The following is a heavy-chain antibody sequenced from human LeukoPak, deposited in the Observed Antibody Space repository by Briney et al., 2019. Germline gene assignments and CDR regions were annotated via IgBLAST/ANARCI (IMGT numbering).Heavy chain of an antibody. Sequence: TTSETLSLTCTVSGGSISSYYWSWIRQPPGKGLEWIGYIYYSGSTNYNPSLKSRVTISVDTSKDQFSLKLSSVTAADTAVYYCARGVHIVEEGLNYWGQGTLVTVSS. CDR2: IYYSGST. J-gene: IGHJ4*02. CDR1: GGSISSYY. CDR3: ARGVHIVEEGLNY. D-gene: IGHD2-15*01. V-gene: IGHV4-59*01.